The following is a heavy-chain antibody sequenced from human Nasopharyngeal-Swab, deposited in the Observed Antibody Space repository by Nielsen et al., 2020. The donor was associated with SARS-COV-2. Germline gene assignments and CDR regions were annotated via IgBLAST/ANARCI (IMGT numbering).Heavy chain of an antibody. CDR3: ARDLVVRGVIINPGDV. CDR1: GCSISSGGYY. V-gene: IGHV4-31*03. Sequence: SETLSLTCTVSGCSISSGGYYWSWIRQHPGKGLEWIGYTYYSGSTYYNPSLKSRVTISVDTSKNQFSLKLSSVTSADTAVYYCARDLVVRGVIINPGDVWGKGTTVTVSS. J-gene: IGHJ6*04. CDR2: TYYSGST. D-gene: IGHD3-10*01.